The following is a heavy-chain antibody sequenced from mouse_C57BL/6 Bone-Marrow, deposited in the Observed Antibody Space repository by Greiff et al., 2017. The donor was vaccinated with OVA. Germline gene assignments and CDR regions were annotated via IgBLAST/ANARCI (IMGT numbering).Heavy chain of an antibody. Sequence: QVQLQQPGDELVMPGATVKLSCKASGYTFTSYWMHWVKQRHGQGLEWIGEIDPSDSYTNYNQKFKGKSTLTVDKSSSSAYMQLSSLTSEDSAVYYCARPYGSGPWFAYWGQGTLVTVSA. D-gene: IGHD1-1*01. CDR3: ARPYGSGPWFAY. CDR2: IDPSDSYT. J-gene: IGHJ3*01. CDR1: GYTFTSYW. V-gene: IGHV1-69*01.